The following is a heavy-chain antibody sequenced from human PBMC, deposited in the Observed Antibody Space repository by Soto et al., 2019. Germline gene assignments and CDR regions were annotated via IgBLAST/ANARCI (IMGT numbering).Heavy chain of an antibody. J-gene: IGHJ4*02. CDR3: ATSDYDFWSGYYNPSDY. D-gene: IGHD3-3*01. CDR1: GFTFSSYA. Sequence: GGSLRLSCAASGFTFSSYAMSWVRQAPGKGLEWVSAISGSGGSTYYADSVKGRFTISRDNSKNTLYLQMNSLRAEDTAVYYCATSDYDFWSGYYNPSDYWGQGTLVTVSS. CDR2: ISGSGGST. V-gene: IGHV3-23*01.